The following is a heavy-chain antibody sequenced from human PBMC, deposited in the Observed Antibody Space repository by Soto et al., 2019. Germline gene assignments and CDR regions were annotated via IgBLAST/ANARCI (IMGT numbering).Heavy chain of an antibody. V-gene: IGHV3-30*04. CDR2: ISFDGRRK. CDR3: ANVQAVAGNGFDY. D-gene: IGHD6-19*01. Sequence: QVQLVESGGGVVQPGGALRLSCAASGFTFSSYAMHWVSQAPGKGLEWASAISFDGRRKYYADSVKGRFTISRDNTKNTLYLQMNSLRAEATAVYYCANVQAVAGNGFDYWGQGTRVTVSS. J-gene: IGHJ4*02. CDR1: GFTFSSYA.